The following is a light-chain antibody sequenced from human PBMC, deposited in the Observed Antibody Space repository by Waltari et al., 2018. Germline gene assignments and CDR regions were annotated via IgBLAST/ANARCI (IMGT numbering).Light chain of an antibody. CDR2: GAS. CDR3: QQYNDWPLT. V-gene: IGKV3-15*01. Sequence: EIVMTQSPATLSASPGDRVTLPCRASQSVNSRLAWYQQKPGQAPTLLIYGASTRATGIPARFSGSGSATEFTLTISSLQSEDFAVYYCQQYNDWPLTFGQGTKVEIK. J-gene: IGKJ1*01. CDR1: QSVNSR.